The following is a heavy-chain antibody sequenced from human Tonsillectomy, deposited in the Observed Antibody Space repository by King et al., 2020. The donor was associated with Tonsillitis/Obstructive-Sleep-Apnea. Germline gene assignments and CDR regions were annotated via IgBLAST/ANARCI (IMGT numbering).Heavy chain of an antibody. V-gene: IGHV4-31*03. CDR3: ARVYCSSTSCYDNWFDP. CDR2: IYYSGST. D-gene: IGHD2-2*01. Sequence: PLQESGPGLVKPSQTLSLTCTVSGGSISSGGYYWRWIRQHPGKGLEWIGYIYYSGSTYYNPSLKSRVTISVDTSKNQFSLKLSSVTAADTALYYCARVYCSSTSCYDNWFDPWGQGTLVTVSS. CDR1: GGSISSGGYY. J-gene: IGHJ5*02.